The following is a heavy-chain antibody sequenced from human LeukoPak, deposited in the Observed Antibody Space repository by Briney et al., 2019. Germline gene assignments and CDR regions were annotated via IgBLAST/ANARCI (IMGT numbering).Heavy chain of an antibody. V-gene: IGHV4-59*01. Sequence: SETLSLTCTVSGGSISNYYWTWIRQPPGKGLEWIGYIYYSGSTNYNPSLKSRVTISVDTSKNQFSLKLSSVTAADTAVYYCAGTKYCSGGSCYSGFYWFDPWGQGTLVTVSS. CDR3: AGTKYCSGGSCYSGFYWFDP. CDR1: GGSISNYY. D-gene: IGHD2-15*01. CDR2: IYYSGST. J-gene: IGHJ5*02.